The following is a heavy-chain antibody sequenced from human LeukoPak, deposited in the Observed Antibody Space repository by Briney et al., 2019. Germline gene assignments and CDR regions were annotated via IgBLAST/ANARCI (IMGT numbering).Heavy chain of an antibody. V-gene: IGHV3-23*01. J-gene: IGHJ4*02. D-gene: IGHD3-10*01. Sequence: GGTLRLSCAASGFTFSSYAMSWVRQAPGQGLDGGSAISGIGGSTYYAGPVKGRFTISRDNSKNTLYLQMNSLRAEDTAVYYCAKVLRRVIRGFDYWGQGTLVTVSS. CDR3: AKVLRRVIRGFDY. CDR1: GFTFSSYA. CDR2: ISGIGGST.